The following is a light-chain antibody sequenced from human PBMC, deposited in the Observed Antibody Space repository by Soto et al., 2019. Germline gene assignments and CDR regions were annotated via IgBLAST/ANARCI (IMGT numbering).Light chain of an antibody. Sequence: DIQMTQSPTSLSASVGDRVTITCRASQDIRNFVAWYQQKPGKAPKLLIYAASTLQSGVPSRFSSSVSGTDFTLTIHRLQPEDVATYACQKYRSAHIFGPGTKVEIK. CDR1: QDIRNF. V-gene: IGKV1-27*01. J-gene: IGKJ3*01. CDR3: QKYRSAHI. CDR2: AAS.